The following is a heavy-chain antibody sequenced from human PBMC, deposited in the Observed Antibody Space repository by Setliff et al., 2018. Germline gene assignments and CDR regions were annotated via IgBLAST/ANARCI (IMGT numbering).Heavy chain of an antibody. CDR1: VFPFSIFS. CDR2: ISDSSLHI. J-gene: IGHJ3*02. V-gene: IGHV3-21*01. Sequence: PGGSLRLSCAASVFPFSIFSMHWVRQAPGKGLEWVSSISDSSLHIYYRDSVKGRFTIFRDNAKDSLYLQMNSLRADDTAVYYCARSAANGGHDPFDIWGQGTMVTVSS. D-gene: IGHD2-8*01. CDR3: ARSAANGGHDPFDI.